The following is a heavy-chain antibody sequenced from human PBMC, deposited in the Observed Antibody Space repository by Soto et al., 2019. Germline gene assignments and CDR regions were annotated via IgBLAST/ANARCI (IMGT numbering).Heavy chain of an antibody. J-gene: IGHJ6*02. CDR1: GLGVRNNY. Sequence: GGSLRLSCTAYGLGVRNNYMSWVRQAPGMGLECVSVIYNDGTTYYADSVKGRFTLSRGTSKNTLSLQMDSLRAEDTAVYYCVRPLPSGRNYGMDVWGQGSTVTVSS. V-gene: IGHV3-53*01. CDR2: IYNDGTT. D-gene: IGHD3-10*01. CDR3: VRPLPSGRNYGMDV.